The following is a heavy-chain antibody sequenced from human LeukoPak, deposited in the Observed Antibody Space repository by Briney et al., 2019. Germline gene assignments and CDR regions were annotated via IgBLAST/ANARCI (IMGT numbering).Heavy chain of an antibody. J-gene: IGHJ3*02. V-gene: IGHV4-59*08. Sequence: SETLSLTCTVSGGSISGDYWSWIRQPPGKGLEWIGYIYYSGSTNYNPSLKSRVTISVDTSKNQFSLKLSSVTAADTAVYYCARRSSYYYDSRGAFDIWGQGTMVTVFS. CDR2: IYYSGST. CDR3: ARRSSYYYDSRGAFDI. D-gene: IGHD3-22*01. CDR1: GGSISGDY.